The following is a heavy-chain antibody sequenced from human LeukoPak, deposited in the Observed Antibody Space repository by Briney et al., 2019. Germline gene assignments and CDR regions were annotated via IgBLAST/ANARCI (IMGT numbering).Heavy chain of an antibody. J-gene: IGHJ4*02. CDR3: ARAVAVANADFDY. CDR2: ISSSSSYI. Sequence: PGGSLRLSCAASGFTFSSYAMHWVRQAPGKGLEWVSSISSSSSYIYYADSVKGRFTISRDNAKNSLYLQMNSLRAEDTAVYYCARAVAVANADFDYWGQGTLVTVSS. D-gene: IGHD6-19*01. V-gene: IGHV3-21*01. CDR1: GFTFSSYA.